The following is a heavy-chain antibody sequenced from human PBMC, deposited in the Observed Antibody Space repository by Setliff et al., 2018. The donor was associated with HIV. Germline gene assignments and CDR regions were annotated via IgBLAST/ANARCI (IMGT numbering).Heavy chain of an antibody. V-gene: IGHV3-23*01. CDR2: IGGSTGST. CDR1: GFAFDNYC. D-gene: IGHD1-26*01. J-gene: IGHJ6*02. Sequence: HPGWSLRLSCAASGFAFDNYCMTWVRQAPGKGLEWVSAIGGSTGSTYYADSVKGRFTISTDNSKNTLYLQMNSLRAEDTAVYYCAKPLTQWGVSPYHYAVDVWGQGTTVTVSS. CDR3: AKPLTQWGVSPYHYAVDV.